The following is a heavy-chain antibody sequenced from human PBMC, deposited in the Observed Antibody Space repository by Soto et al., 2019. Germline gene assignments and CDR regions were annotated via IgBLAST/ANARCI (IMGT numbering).Heavy chain of an antibody. CDR2: ISAYNGNT. V-gene: IGHV1-18*01. J-gene: IGHJ4*02. CDR3: ARALYYDYIWGSSVGVRHFDY. D-gene: IGHD3-16*01. Sequence: QVQLVQSGAEVKKPGASVKVSCKASGYTFTSYGISWVRQAPGQGLEWMGWISAYNGNTNYAQKLQGRVTMTTDTSTSTAYMELRSLRSDDTAVYYCARALYYDYIWGSSVGVRHFDYWGQGTLVTVSS. CDR1: GYTFTSYG.